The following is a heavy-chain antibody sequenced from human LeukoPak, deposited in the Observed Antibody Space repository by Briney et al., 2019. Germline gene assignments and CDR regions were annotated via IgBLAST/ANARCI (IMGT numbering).Heavy chain of an antibody. J-gene: IGHJ4*02. D-gene: IGHD5-18*01. CDR3: ATNYSYGTGFDN. V-gene: IGHV3-23*01. Sequence: GGSLRLSCTASGFTFSSYAMSWVRQAPGKGLEWVSAISGSGGSTYYADSVKGRFTISRDNSKNTLYLQMNGLRAEDAAVYYCATNYSYGTGFDNWGQGTLVTVSS. CDR2: ISGSGGST. CDR1: GFTFSSYA.